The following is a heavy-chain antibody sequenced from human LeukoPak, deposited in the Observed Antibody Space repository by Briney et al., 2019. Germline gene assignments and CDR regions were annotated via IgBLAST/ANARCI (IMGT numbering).Heavy chain of an antibody. CDR1: GFTFSSYA. J-gene: IGHJ4*02. V-gene: IGHV3-30*04. D-gene: IGHD1-26*01. Sequence: PGRSLRLSCAASGFTFSSYAMHWVRQAPGKGLEWVAVISYDGSNKYYADSVKGRFTISRDNSKNTLYLQMNSLRAEDTAVYYCAREVEWEPLIDYWGQGTLVTVSS. CDR2: ISYDGSNK. CDR3: AREVEWEPLIDY.